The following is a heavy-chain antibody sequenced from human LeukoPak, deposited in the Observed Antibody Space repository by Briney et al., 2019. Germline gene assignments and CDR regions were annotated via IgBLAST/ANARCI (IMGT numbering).Heavy chain of an antibody. J-gene: IGHJ4*02. V-gene: IGHV3-23*01. D-gene: IGHD5-24*01. CDR3: AGLEMRVDY. CDR2: ISGSGGST. Sequence: GGALRLSCAASGFTFSSYAMRWVRQAAGKGVEWVSAISGSGGSTYYADSVKGRFTISRDNSKNTLYLQMNSLRAEDTAVYYCAGLEMRVDYWGQGTLVTVSS. CDR1: GFTFSSYA.